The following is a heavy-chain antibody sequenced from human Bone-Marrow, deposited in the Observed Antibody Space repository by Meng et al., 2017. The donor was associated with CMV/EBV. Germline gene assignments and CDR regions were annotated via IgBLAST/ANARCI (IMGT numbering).Heavy chain of an antibody. V-gene: IGHV4-34*01. CDR2: INHSGST. D-gene: IGHD1-14*01. CDR3: ARVNLNMSFDY. Sequence: GSLRLSCAVYGGSFSGYYWSWIRQPPGKGLEWIGEINHSGSTNYNPSLKSRVTISVDTSKNQFSLKLSSVTAADTAVYYCARVNLNMSFDYWDQGTLVTVSS. J-gene: IGHJ4*02. CDR1: GGSFSGYY.